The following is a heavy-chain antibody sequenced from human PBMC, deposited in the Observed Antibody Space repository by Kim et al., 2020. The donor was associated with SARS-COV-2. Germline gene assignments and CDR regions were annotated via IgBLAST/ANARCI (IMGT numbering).Heavy chain of an antibody. Sequence: GWSLRLSCTASGFTFGDYDMSWVRQAPGKGLEWVGFIRSKAYGGTTEYAASVKGRFTISRDDSKSIAYLQMNSLKTEDTAVYYCTRSSYSLSNDYWGQGTLVTVSS. CDR2: IRSKAYGGTT. D-gene: IGHD2-21*01. CDR1: GFTFGDYD. CDR3: TRSSYSLSNDY. V-gene: IGHV3-49*04. J-gene: IGHJ4*02.